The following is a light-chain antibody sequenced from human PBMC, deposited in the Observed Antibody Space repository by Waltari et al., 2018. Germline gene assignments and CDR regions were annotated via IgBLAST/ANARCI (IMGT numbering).Light chain of an antibody. V-gene: IGKV3-15*01. CDR1: QNVASN. CDR2: RAS. J-gene: IGKJ2*01. CDR3: QQYNNWPRT. Sequence: ETVMTQSPAALSLSPGERATLSCRARQNVASNLAWYQQKPGQAPRRLIYRASTRATGIPARFSGIGSGTEFTLTISSLQSEDFAVYYCQQYNNWPRTFGQGTKLEIK.